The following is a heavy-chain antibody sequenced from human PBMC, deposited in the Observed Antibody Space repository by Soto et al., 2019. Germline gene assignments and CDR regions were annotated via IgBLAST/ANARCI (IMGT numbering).Heavy chain of an antibody. CDR2: IYYSGST. D-gene: IGHD3-22*01. CDR1: GGSISSYY. V-gene: IGHV4-59*01. J-gene: IGHJ6*02. CDR3: ARERWNYDSSGYWYYGMDV. Sequence: PSETLSLTCTVSGGSISSYYWSWIRQPPGKGLEWIGYIYYSGSTNYNPSLKSRVTISVDTSKNQFSLKLSSVTAADTAVYYCARERWNYDSSGYWYYGMDVWGQGTTVTVS.